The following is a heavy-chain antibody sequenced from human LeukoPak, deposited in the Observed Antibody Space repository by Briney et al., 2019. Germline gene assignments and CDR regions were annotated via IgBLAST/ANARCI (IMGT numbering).Heavy chain of an antibody. V-gene: IGHV3-23*01. CDR1: GFTFSSYA. CDR2: ISGSGGNT. J-gene: IGHJ4*02. CDR3: AKDYSSSWYFFDY. D-gene: IGHD6-13*01. Sequence: GGSLRLSCAASGFTFSSYAMSWVRQAPGKGLEWVSAISGSGGNTYYADSVKGRFTISRDNSKNTLYLQMNSLRAEDAAVYYCAKDYSSSWYFFDYWGQGTLVTVSS.